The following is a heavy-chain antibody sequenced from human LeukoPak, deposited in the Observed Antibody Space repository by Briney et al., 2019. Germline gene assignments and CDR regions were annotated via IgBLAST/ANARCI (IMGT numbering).Heavy chain of an antibody. J-gene: IGHJ4*02. CDR2: ISSSGGNT. V-gene: IGHV3-23*01. Sequence: PGGSLRLFCVGSGFSFSSYAMSWVRQAPGKGLEWVSSISSSGGNTYYADSVKGRFTISRDNAKNSLYLQMNSLRAEDTAIYYCTRVGYIDEGIDYWGQGTLVTVSS. CDR1: GFSFSSYA. D-gene: IGHD5-24*01. CDR3: TRVGYIDEGIDY.